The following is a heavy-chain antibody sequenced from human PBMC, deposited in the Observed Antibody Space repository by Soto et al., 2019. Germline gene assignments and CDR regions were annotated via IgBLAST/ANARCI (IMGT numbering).Heavy chain of an antibody. V-gene: IGHV1-2*02. Sequence: QLVQSGAEVKKPGASVRVSCKTSGPTFIAYYIHWVRQAPGQGLEWMGWIDPKSGGTTYEQKFLGRVTMTRDTSINTASMDLNRLTSDDTAVDYCARVSVDVPEWGQGTLITVSS. J-gene: IGHJ4*02. CDR1: GPTFIAYY. D-gene: IGHD5-12*01. CDR2: IDPKSGGT. CDR3: ARVSVDVPE.